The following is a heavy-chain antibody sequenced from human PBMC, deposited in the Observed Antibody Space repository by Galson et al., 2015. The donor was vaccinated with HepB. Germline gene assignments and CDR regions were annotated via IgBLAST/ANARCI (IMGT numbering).Heavy chain of an antibody. Sequence: SLRLSCAASGFTFSSYAMSWVRQAPGKGLEWVSDISASGGSTYYADSVLGRCTISRDYSENTLYLQMNSLRAEDTAVYYCAKARGPRIFDYWDQGTLVTVSS. D-gene: IGHD3-10*01. CDR1: GFTFSSYA. CDR3: AKARGPRIFDY. CDR2: ISASGGST. V-gene: IGHV3-23*01. J-gene: IGHJ4*02.